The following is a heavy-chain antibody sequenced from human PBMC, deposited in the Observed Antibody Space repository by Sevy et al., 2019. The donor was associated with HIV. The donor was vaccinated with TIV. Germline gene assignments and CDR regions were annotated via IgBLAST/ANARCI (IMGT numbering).Heavy chain of an antibody. CDR1: GFTFSSSA. V-gene: IGHV1-58*01. CDR2: IVVGSGVT. Sequence: ASVKVSCKASGFTFSSSAVQWVRQARGQRLEWIGWIVVGSGVTDYAQNFQERVSFIRDMSTSTVYMELTSLRSDDTAVYYCAAEDMTTFWGQLRVFDFWGHGTVVTVSS. D-gene: IGHD3-16*01. J-gene: IGHJ3*01. CDR3: AAEDMTTFWGQLRVFDF.